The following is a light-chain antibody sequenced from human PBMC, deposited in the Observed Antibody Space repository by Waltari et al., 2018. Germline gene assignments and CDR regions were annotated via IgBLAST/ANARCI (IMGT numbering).Light chain of an antibody. Sequence: DIQMTQSPSSLSASVGDRVTITCRASQGISNYLAWYQQKPGKIPKLLIYSAFTLQSGVPSRFSGSGSGTDFTLTISSLQPEDVASYYCQKHNSAPQTFGQGTKVEIK. CDR2: SAF. CDR1: QGISNY. V-gene: IGKV1-27*01. J-gene: IGKJ1*01. CDR3: QKHNSAPQT.